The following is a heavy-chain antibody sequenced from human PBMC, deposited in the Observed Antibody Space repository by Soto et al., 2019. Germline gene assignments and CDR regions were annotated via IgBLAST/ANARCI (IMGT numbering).Heavy chain of an antibody. D-gene: IGHD3-10*01. CDR2: INPILSMS. J-gene: IGHJ4*02. CDR3: ASSYGSGYRAFDY. Sequence: QVQLVQSGAEVKKPGSSVRVSCKASGDTFTFYSINWVRQAPGLGLEWMGRINPILSMSNYAQRFQGRVTMTADKSTSTAYRELSSRRSEDTAMYYCASSYGSGYRAFDYWGQGALVTVSS. V-gene: IGHV1-69*02. CDR1: GDTFTFYS.